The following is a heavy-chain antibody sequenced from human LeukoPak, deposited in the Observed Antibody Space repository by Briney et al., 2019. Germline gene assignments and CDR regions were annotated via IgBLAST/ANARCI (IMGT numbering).Heavy chain of an antibody. CDR1: RFAFSNYG. CDR3: AKDPYRVVFATGNYLDP. J-gene: IGHJ5*02. CDR2: ISGSGGST. V-gene: IGHV3-23*01. Sequence: PGGSLRLSCAVSRFAFSNYGMSWVRQAPGKGLEWVSAISGSGGSTYYADSVKGRFTISRDNSKNTLYLQMNSLRAEDTAVYYCAKDPYRVVFATGNYLDPWGQGTLVTVSS. D-gene: IGHD2-15*01.